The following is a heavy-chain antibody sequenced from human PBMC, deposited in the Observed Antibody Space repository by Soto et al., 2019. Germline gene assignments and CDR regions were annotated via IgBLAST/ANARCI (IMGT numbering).Heavy chain of an antibody. J-gene: IGHJ3*02. CDR3: AKDLALCHPSYDAFVI. Sequence: GGSLRLSCAASGFTFISYAMSWVLQAPWKGLEWVSAISGSGGSTYYADSVKGRFTISRDNSKNTLYLQMNSLRAEDTAVYYCAKDLALCHPSYDAFVIREQGTRVNV. CDR2: ISGSGGST. V-gene: IGHV3-23*01. D-gene: IGHD1-26*01. CDR1: GFTFISYA.